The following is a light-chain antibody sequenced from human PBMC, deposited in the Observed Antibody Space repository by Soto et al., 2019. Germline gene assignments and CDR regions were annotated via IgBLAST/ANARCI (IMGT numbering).Light chain of an antibody. CDR3: CSYAGSRTYYV. Sequence: QSALTQPASVSGSPGQSVTISCTGTSTDVGSYNLVSWYQQHPGKAPKLMIYEVSKRPSGVSNRFSGSKSGNTASLTISGLQAEDEADYYCCSYAGSRTYYVFGTGTKRTVL. J-gene: IGLJ1*01. CDR2: EVS. CDR1: STDVGSYNL. V-gene: IGLV2-23*02.